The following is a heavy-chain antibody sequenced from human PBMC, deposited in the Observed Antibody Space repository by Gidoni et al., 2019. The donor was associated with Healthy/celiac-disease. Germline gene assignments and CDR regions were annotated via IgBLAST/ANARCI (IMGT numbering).Heavy chain of an antibody. CDR3: ARRASHFDY. CDR1: GGSISSYY. D-gene: IGHD2-2*01. CDR2: IYSSGST. J-gene: IGHJ4*02. V-gene: IGHV4-59*01. Sequence: QVQLQASGPGLVKPSATLSLTCHVSGGSISSYYWSWLRQPPGKGLDWIGYIYSSGSTNYNPSLKSRVTISVATSKNHFSLKLSSVTAADTAVYYCARRASHFDYWGQGTLVTVSS.